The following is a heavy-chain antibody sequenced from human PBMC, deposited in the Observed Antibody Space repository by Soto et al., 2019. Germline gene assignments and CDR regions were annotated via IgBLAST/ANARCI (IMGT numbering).Heavy chain of an antibody. Sequence: PSETLSLTCDVSGYSISTILYWGWIRRPPGKGLEWIGSLSQSGGTYRNPSLRSRVTISVDRSKNHFSLELRSMTAADTAVYYCAAGTLPGTRFYGMDVWGPVTTVTVSS. CDR3: AAGTLPGTRFYGMDV. CDR2: LSQSGGT. CDR1: GYSISTILY. V-gene: IGHV4-38-2*01. J-gene: IGHJ6*02. D-gene: IGHD1-7*01.